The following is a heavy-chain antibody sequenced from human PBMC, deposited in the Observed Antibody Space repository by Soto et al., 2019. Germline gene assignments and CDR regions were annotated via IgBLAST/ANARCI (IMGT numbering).Heavy chain of an antibody. CDR3: ARGPRGVYGNDY. J-gene: IGHJ4*02. CDR1: GFTFSSDW. CDR2: INMDGSVT. V-gene: IGHV3-74*01. Sequence: EVQLVESGGGLVQPGGSLRLSCVASGFTFSSDWMHWVRQGAGKGLVWVSRINMDGSVTNYADSVKGRFTISRDNAKNTVYQQINRLRVEDTAVYYCARGPRGVYGNDYWGQGALVTVSS. D-gene: IGHD2-8*02.